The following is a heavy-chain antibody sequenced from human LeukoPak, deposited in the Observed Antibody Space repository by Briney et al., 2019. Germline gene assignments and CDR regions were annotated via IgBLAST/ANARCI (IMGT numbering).Heavy chain of an antibody. CDR3: TLIQGWGSGSYYRDF. V-gene: IGHV3-15*01. CDR2: VKSRSAGETT. Sequence: PGGSLILSCAASGFSISNDWMSWVRQAPGKGLEWVARVKSRSAGETTDYAAPVKGRFTISRDDSKNTLYLQMNSLKTEDTAVYYCTLIQGWGSGSYYRDFWGQGTLVTVSS. J-gene: IGHJ4*02. CDR1: GFSISNDW. D-gene: IGHD3-10*01.